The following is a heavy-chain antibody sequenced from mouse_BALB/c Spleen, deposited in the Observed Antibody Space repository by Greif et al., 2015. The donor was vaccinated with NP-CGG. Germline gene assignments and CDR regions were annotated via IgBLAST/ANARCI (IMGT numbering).Heavy chain of an antibody. D-gene: IGHD2-3*01. CDR1: GYTFSSYW. CDR2: ILPGGGST. J-gene: IGHJ4*01. CDR3: ARESNLCRDY. V-gene: IGHV1-9*01. Sequence: QVQLQHSGAELMKPGASVEISCKATGYTFSSYWIEWVKQRPGHGLEWIGEILPGGGSTNYNEKFKGKATFTADTSSNTAYMQLSSLTSEDSAVYYCARESNLCRDYWGQGTSVTVSS.